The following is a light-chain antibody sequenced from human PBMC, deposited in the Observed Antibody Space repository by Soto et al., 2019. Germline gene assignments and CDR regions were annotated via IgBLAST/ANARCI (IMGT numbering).Light chain of an antibody. CDR1: QSVSTN. CDR3: HQSYSTWT. J-gene: IGKJ1*01. CDR2: GAY. V-gene: IGKV3-15*01. Sequence: VMTQSPATLSVTPGERATLSCRASQSVSTNLAWYQQRPGQAPRLIISGAYTRATGVPARFSGSGSGTDFALTISGLQTEDFATYYCHQSYSTWTFGQGTKVDIK.